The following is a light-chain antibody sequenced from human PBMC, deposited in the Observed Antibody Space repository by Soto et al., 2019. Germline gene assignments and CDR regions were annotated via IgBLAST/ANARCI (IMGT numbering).Light chain of an antibody. CDR2: RNN. J-gene: IGLJ3*02. Sequence: QSALTQPHSASGTPGQRVTISCSGSSSNIGSNYVYWYQQLPGTAPKLLIYRNNQRPSGVPDRFSGSKSGTSASLAISGLRSEDEADYYCAAWDDSLSAWVFGGGTKLTVL. CDR1: SSNIGSNY. CDR3: AAWDDSLSAWV. V-gene: IGLV1-47*01.